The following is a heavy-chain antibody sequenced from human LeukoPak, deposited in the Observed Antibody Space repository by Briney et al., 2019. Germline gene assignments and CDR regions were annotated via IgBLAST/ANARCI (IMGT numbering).Heavy chain of an antibody. V-gene: IGHV3-20*01. CDR2: INWNGGDT. J-gene: IGHJ3*02. CDR3: AKLRRATVPNDVFDM. D-gene: IGHD4-17*01. CDR1: GFSFDDYG. Sequence: GGSLRLSCVASGFSFDDYGMSWVRQAPGKGLEWVSGINWNGGDTTYADSVKGRFTISRDNAKNSLYLQMNSLRAEDTAWYHCAKLRRATVPNDVFDMWGQGTMVTVSS.